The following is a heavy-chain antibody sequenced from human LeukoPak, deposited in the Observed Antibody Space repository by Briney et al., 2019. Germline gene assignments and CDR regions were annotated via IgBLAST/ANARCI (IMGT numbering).Heavy chain of an antibody. CDR1: GFTIRNFA. Sequence: GSSLRLSCETSGFTIRNFAMSWVRQAPGKGLEWVSSIESSRSGGETDYADSVECRFTVSRDKSRTTLILQMNNLRAEETAMYYCAKAIGLRAFDSWGQGTLVIVSS. J-gene: IGHJ4*02. D-gene: IGHD3-9*01. CDR3: AKAIGLRAFDS. CDR2: IESSRSGGET. V-gene: IGHV3-23*01.